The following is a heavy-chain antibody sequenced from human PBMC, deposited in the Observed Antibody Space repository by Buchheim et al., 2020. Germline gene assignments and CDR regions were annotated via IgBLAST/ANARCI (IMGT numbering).Heavy chain of an antibody. Sequence: QLQLQESGPGLVKPSETLSLTCTVSGGSISSSSYYWGWIRQPPGKGLEWIGSIYYSGSTYYNPSLKSRVTISVDTSKNQFSPKLSSVTAADTAVYYCASTMKEWYYYDSSGYSLNWFDPWGQGTL. CDR3: ASTMKEWYYYDSSGYSLNWFDP. D-gene: IGHD3-22*01. V-gene: IGHV4-39*01. CDR1: GGSISSSSYY. J-gene: IGHJ5*02. CDR2: IYYSGST.